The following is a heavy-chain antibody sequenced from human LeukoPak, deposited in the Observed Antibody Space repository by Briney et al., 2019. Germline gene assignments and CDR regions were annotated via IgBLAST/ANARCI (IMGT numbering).Heavy chain of an antibody. D-gene: IGHD2-8*02. CDR3: AKGTLGSCSGAKCYEFDN. CDR1: GFAFSSSA. V-gene: IGHV3-23*01. J-gene: IGHJ4*02. Sequence: GGSLRLSCAASGFAFSSSAMSWVRQAPGKGLEWVSNVSGSGRGENTYYADSVKGRFTISRDNAKNSLYLQMNSLRAEDSALYFCAKGTLGSCSGAKCYEFDNWGQGTLVTVSS. CDR2: VSGSGRGENT.